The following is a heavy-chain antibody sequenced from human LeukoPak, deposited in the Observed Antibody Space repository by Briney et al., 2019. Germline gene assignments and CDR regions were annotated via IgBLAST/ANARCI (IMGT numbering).Heavy chain of an antibody. J-gene: IGHJ6*02. CDR2: ISGSGGSI. CDR3: ARKRPTYDILTGYSLDYYYYGMDV. CDR1: GFTFSSYA. D-gene: IGHD3-9*01. Sequence: GSLRLSCAASGFTFSSYAMSWVRQAPGEGLEWVSAISGSGGSIYYADSVKGRFTISRDNSKNTLYLQMNSLRAEDTAVYYCARKRPTYDILTGYSLDYYYYGMDVWGQGTTVTVSS. V-gene: IGHV3-23*01.